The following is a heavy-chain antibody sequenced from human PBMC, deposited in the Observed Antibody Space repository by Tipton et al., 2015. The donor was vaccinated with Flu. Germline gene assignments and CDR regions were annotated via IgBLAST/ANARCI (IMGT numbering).Heavy chain of an antibody. J-gene: IGHJ5*02. CDR1: GGSFSGYY. CDR2: INHSGSP. D-gene: IGHD4-11*01. V-gene: IGHV4-34*01. Sequence: LRLSCAVYGGSFSGYYWSWIRQPPGKGLEWIGEINHSGSPNYNPSLKSRVTISVDKSKNQFSLKVPSLTAADTAVYYCARRDYSNYVSDPKNWFDPWGQGTLVTVSS. CDR3: ARRDYSNYVSDPKNWFDP.